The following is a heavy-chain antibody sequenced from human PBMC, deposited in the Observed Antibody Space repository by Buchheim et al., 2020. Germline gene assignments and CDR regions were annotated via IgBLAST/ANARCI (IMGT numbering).Heavy chain of an antibody. CDR2: IRGGSSTI. V-gene: IGHV3-48*01. J-gene: IGHJ3*02. CDR1: GFTFSTYS. CDR3: VRDHLHAFDI. Sequence: EVQLVESGGGLVQPGGSLRLSCAASGFTFSTYSMNWVRQAPGKGLEWLSYIRGGSSTITYADSVQGRFPISRDAAKNSLSLPMNSLRVEDTAIYYCVRDHLHAFDIWGQGT.